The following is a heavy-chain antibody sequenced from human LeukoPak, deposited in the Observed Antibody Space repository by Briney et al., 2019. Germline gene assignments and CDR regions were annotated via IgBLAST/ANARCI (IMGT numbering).Heavy chain of an antibody. D-gene: IGHD3-22*01. CDR1: GFSFSDYY. CDR2: IRGSGTTI. J-gene: IGHJ4*02. CDR3: ARDGPFYYDSSGPRSPTGY. Sequence: GGSLRLSCAGSGFSFSDYYMSWIRQAPGKGLEWISYIRGSGTTISYADSVRGRFTISRDNAKNSLYLQMNSLRAEDTAVYYRARDGPFYYDSSGPRSPTGYWGQGTLVTVSS. V-gene: IGHV3-11*04.